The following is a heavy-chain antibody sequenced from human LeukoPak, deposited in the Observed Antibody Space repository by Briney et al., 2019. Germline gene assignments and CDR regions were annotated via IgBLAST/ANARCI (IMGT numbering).Heavy chain of an antibody. CDR2: ISGSGGST. CDR3: AKSGGYYDSSGLRSSNPLYYFDY. J-gene: IGHJ4*02. D-gene: IGHD3-22*01. CDR1: GFTFSSYA. V-gene: IGHV3-23*01. Sequence: GGSLRLSCAASGFTFSSYAMSWVRQAPGKGLEWVSAISGSGGSTYYADSVKGRFTISRDNSKNTLYLQMNSLRAEDTAVYYCAKSGGYYDSSGLRSSNPLYYFDYWGQGTLVTVSS.